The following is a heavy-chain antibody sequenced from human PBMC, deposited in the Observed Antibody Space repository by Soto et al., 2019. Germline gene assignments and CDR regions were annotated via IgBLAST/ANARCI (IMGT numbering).Heavy chain of an antibody. J-gene: IGHJ4*02. CDR1: GYTFINHG. Sequence: QVQLVQSGAEVRKPGASVKVSCKSSGYTFINHGIFWVRQAPGQGLEWMAWIYPYNGNTNYAQTFLGRVTLTTDTSTSTAYMDLRSLTSDDTAIYYCARYLNGAAGGGYWVQGTLVTVSS. D-gene: IGHD6-13*01. CDR3: ARYLNGAAGGGY. V-gene: IGHV1-18*01. CDR2: IYPYNGNT.